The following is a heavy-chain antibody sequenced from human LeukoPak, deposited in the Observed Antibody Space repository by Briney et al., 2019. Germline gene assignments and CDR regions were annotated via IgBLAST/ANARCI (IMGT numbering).Heavy chain of an antibody. CDR2: IYYSGDT. J-gene: IGHJ5*02. V-gene: IGHV4-59*01. CDR1: GDSISSYY. CDR3: AKADTYYYDNSGYPNGFDA. Sequence: SETLSLTCTVFGDSISSYYWGWIRQPPGKGLEWMGYIYYSGDTNYNPSLKRRVTISVDTSKNQVSLRLSSVTAADTAVYYCAKADTYYYDNSGYPNGFDAWGQGTPVTVSS. D-gene: IGHD3-22*01.